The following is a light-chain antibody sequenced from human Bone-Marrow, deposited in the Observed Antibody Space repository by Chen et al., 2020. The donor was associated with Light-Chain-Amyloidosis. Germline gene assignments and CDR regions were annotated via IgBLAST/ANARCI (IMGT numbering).Light chain of an antibody. CDR2: RDT. CDR3: QSADSSGTYEVI. Sequence: SYELTQPPSVSVSPGHTTRMTCSGDDLPTKYAYWYQQKPGQAPVLVIHRDTERPSGISERFSGSSSGTTATLTISGVQAEDEADYHCQSADSSGTYEVIFGGGTKLTAL. J-gene: IGLJ2*01. CDR1: DLPTKY. V-gene: IGLV3-25*03.